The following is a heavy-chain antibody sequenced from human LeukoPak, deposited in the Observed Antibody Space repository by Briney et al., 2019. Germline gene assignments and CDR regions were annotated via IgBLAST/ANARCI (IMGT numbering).Heavy chain of an antibody. J-gene: IGHJ4*02. CDR2: IYYSGST. CDR3: ARGDFWSGGGDN. Sequence: SETLSLTCTVSGGSISSSSYYWGWIRQPPGKGLEWIGSIYYSGSTNYNPSLKSRVTISVDTATNQFSLKLSSVTAADTAVYYCARGDFWSGGGDNWGQGTLVIVSS. D-gene: IGHD3-3*01. V-gene: IGHV4-39*07. CDR1: GGSISSSSYY.